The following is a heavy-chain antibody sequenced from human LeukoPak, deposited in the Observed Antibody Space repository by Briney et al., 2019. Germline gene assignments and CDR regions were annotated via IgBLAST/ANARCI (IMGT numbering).Heavy chain of an antibody. V-gene: IGHV4-4*07. J-gene: IGHJ4*02. Sequence: SETLSLTCTVSGGSISSYYWSWIRQPAGKGLEWIGRIYTSGSTNDNPSLTSRVTMSADTSKKQFSLKLRSVTAADTAVYYCAREGIYGDYRHWGQGTLVTVSS. CDR3: AREGIYGDYRH. CDR1: GGSISSYY. CDR2: IYTSGST. D-gene: IGHD4-17*01.